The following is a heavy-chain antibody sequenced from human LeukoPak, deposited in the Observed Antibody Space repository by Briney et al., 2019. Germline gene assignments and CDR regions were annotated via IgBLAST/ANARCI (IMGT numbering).Heavy chain of an antibody. V-gene: IGHV3-23*01. CDR3: AKVGYDSSGYSYTDY. J-gene: IGHJ4*02. CDR2: ISGSGGST. D-gene: IGHD3-22*01. CDR1: GFTFSSYA. Sequence: GGSLRLSCAASGFTFSSYAMSWVRQAPGKGLEWVSAISGSGGSTYYADSVKGRFTISRDNSKNTLYLQMNSLRAEDTAVYYCAKVGYDSSGYSYTDYWGQGTLVTVSS.